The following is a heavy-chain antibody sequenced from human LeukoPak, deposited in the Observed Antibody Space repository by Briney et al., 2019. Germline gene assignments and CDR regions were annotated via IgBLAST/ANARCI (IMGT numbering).Heavy chain of an antibody. Sequence: SQTLSLTCTVSGGSISSGDYYWSWIRQPPGKGLEWIAYMYYSGSTYYNPSLKSRVTMSADTSTHQLSLKLSSVTAADTAVYYCARPYYYDSRIDPWGQGILVTVSS. CDR1: GGSISSGDYY. CDR3: ARPYYYDSRIDP. CDR2: MYYSGST. J-gene: IGHJ5*02. D-gene: IGHD3-22*01. V-gene: IGHV4-30-4*01.